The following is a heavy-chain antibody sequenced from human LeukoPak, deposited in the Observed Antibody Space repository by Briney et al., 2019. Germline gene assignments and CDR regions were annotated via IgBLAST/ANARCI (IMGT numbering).Heavy chain of an antibody. CDR2: SNHSGRT. Sequence: PSETLSLTCAVYGGSFSGYYWSWIRQPPGRGLEWIGESNHSGRTNYNPSLKSRVTISVDTSKKQFSLKLSSVTAADTAVYYCAKGAKRVVGATTHWIDPWGQGTLVTVSS. CDR1: GGSFSGYY. CDR3: AKGAKRVVGATTHWIDP. V-gene: IGHV4-34*01. J-gene: IGHJ5*02. D-gene: IGHD1-26*01.